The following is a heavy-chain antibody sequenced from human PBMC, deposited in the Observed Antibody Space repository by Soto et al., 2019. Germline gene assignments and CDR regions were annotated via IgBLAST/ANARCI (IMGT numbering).Heavy chain of an antibody. J-gene: IGHJ4*02. CDR1: GYTFTSYD. CDR3: ARRAETNGWNGFGADKYYFDF. CDR2: MNPNTGNS. V-gene: IGHV1-8*01. D-gene: IGHD1-1*01. Sequence: GASVKVSCKASGYTFTSYDIYWVLQATGQGLEWMGWMNPNTGNSAYAQKFQGRVTVTSDTSINTVHMELSSLRSEDTAVYYCARRAETNGWNGFGADKYYFDFWGQGTLVTV.